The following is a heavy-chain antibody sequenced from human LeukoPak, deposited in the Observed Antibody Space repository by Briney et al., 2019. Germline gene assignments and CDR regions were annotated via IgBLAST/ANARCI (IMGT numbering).Heavy chain of an antibody. D-gene: IGHD6-19*01. CDR1: GFTFSSYA. J-gene: IGHJ4*02. Sequence: GGSLRLSCAASGFTFSSYAMHWVRQAPGKGLEWVAVISYDGSNKYYADSVKGRFTISRDNSKNTLYLQMNSLRAEDTAVYYCERALTVQQWLAFDYWGQGTLVTVSS. V-gene: IGHV3-30*04. CDR2: ISYDGSNK. CDR3: ERALTVQQWLAFDY.